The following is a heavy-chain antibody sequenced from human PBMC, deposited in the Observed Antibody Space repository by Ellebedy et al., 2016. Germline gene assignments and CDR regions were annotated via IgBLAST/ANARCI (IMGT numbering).Heavy chain of an antibody. CDR2: IYTSGST. D-gene: IGHD3-10*01. Sequence: GSLRLSXTVSGGSISSYYWSWIRQPAGKGPEWIGRIYTSGSTNYNPSLKSRVTMSVDTSKNQFSLKLSSVTAADTAVYYCAALWFGELGPFDYWGQGTLVTVSS. V-gene: IGHV4-4*07. CDR1: GGSISSYY. J-gene: IGHJ4*02. CDR3: AALWFGELGPFDY.